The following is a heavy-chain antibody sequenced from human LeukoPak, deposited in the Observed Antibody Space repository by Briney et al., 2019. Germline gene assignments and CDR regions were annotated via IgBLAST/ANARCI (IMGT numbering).Heavy chain of an antibody. CDR1: GYTFTSYD. D-gene: IGHD6-13*01. CDR3: ARGAGRSSSWYAGSLPYYYYYMDV. V-gene: IGHV1-8*03. J-gene: IGHJ6*03. CDR2: MNPNSGNT. Sequence: GASVKVSCKASGYTFTSYDINWVRQATGQGLEWMGWMNPNSGNTGYAQKFQGRVTITRNTSISTAYMELSSLRSEDTAVYYCARGAGRSSSWYAGSLPYYYYYMDVWGKGTTVTVSS.